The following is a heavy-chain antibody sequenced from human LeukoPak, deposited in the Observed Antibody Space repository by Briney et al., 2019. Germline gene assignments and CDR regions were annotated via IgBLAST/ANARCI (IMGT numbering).Heavy chain of an antibody. Sequence: GGSLRLSCAASGFTFSSYEMNWVRQAPGKGLEWVSYISSSGSTIYYADSVKGRFTISRDNSKNTLYLQMNSLRAEDTAVYYCARVGYYGSGRFYYYMDVWGKGTTVTVSS. CDR1: GFTFSSYE. CDR3: ARVGYYGSGRFYYYMDV. CDR2: ISSSGSTI. V-gene: IGHV3-48*03. D-gene: IGHD3-10*01. J-gene: IGHJ6*03.